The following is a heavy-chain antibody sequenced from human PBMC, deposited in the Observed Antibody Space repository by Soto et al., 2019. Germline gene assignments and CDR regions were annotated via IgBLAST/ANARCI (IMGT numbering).Heavy chain of an antibody. J-gene: IGHJ5*02. CDR3: ARSRLRYFDRAWFDP. CDR1: GGSFSGYY. CDR2: INHSGST. Sequence: SETLSLTCAVYGGSFSGYYWSWIRQPPGKGLEWIGEINHSGSTNYNPSLKSRVTISVDTSKNQFSLKLSSVTAADTAVYYCARSRLRYFDRAWFDPWGQGTLVTVS. D-gene: IGHD3-9*01. V-gene: IGHV4-34*01.